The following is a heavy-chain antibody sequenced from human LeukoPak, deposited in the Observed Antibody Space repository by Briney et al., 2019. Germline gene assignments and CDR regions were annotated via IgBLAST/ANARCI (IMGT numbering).Heavy chain of an antibody. CDR3: ARGAHYDFWSGYYVFDY. J-gene: IGHJ4*02. Sequence: SETLSLTCTVSGGSISSYYWSWIRQPPGKGLEWIGYIYYSGSTSYNPSLKGRVTISVDTSKNQFSLKLSSVTAADTAVYYCARGAHYDFWSGYYVFDYWGQGTLVTVSS. D-gene: IGHD3-3*01. CDR1: GGSISSYY. V-gene: IGHV4-59*01. CDR2: IYYSGST.